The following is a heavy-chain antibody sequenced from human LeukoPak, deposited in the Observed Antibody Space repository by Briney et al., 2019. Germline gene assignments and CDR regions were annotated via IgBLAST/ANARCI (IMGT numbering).Heavy chain of an antibody. V-gene: IGHV1-46*01. D-gene: IGHD6-19*01. CDR2: INPSGGST. CDR1: GYTFSTYT. Sequence: ASVKVSCKASGYTFSTYTVHWVRQAPGQGLEWMGIINPSGGSTSYAQKFQGRVTMTRDTSTSTVYMELSSLRSEDTAVYYCARGPTIAVAGENWFDPWGQGTLVTVSS. J-gene: IGHJ5*02. CDR3: ARGPTIAVAGENWFDP.